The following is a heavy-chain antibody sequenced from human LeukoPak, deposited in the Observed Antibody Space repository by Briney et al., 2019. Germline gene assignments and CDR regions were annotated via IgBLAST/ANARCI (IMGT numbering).Heavy chain of an antibody. CDR3: ARDNGGWFDF. CDR2: IKQGGREE. CDR1: KFIFSDYW. D-gene: IGHD3-10*01. V-gene: IGHV3-7*03. J-gene: IGHJ5*01. Sequence: GGSLRLSCVASKFIFSDYWMSWVRQAPGKGLEWVANIKQGGREEKYVDSVKGRFAISRDDAKGTLYLQMDSLSGDDTAIYYCARDNGGWFDFWGRGTLVTVSS.